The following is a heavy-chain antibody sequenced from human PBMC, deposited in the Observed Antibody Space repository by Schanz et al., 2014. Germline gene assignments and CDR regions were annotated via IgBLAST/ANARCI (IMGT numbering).Heavy chain of an antibody. D-gene: IGHD5-12*01. V-gene: IGHV3-23*01. CDR3: ARKVVATIGGYYDY. J-gene: IGHJ4*02. CDR2: ISGSGGST. CDR1: GFTFSSYA. Sequence: EVQLLESGGGLVQPGGSLRLSCAASGFTFSSYAMSWVRQAPGKGLEWVSAISGSGGSTYYADSVKGRFTISRDNAKNSLYLEMNSLRAEDTAVYYCARKVVATIGGYYDYWGQGTLVTVSS.